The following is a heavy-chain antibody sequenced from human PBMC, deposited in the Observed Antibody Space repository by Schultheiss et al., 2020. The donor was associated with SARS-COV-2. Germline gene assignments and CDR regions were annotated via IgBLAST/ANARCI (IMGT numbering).Heavy chain of an antibody. CDR2: IIPILGIA. Sequence: SVKVSFKASGGTFSSYAISWVRQAPGQGLEWMGRIIPILGIANYAQKFQGRVTITADKSTSTAYMELSSLRSEDTAVYYCARDPSGSRPPCYWGQGTLVTVSS. D-gene: IGHD1-26*01. J-gene: IGHJ4*02. CDR1: GGTFSSYA. CDR3: ARDPSGSRPPCY. V-gene: IGHV1-69*04.